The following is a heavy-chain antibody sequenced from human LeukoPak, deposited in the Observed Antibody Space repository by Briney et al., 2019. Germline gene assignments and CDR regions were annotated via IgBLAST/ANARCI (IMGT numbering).Heavy chain of an antibody. CDR2: IWYDGSNK. CDR1: GFTFSSYG. CDR3: ARMRSSMAALGDNWFDP. J-gene: IGHJ5*02. Sequence: PGRSLRLSCAASGFTFSSYGMHWVRQAPGKGLEWVAVIWYDGSNKYYADSVKGRFTISRDNSKNTLYLQMNSLRAEDTAVYYCARMRSSMAALGDNWFDPWGQGTLVTVSS. V-gene: IGHV3-33*01. D-gene: IGHD6-6*01.